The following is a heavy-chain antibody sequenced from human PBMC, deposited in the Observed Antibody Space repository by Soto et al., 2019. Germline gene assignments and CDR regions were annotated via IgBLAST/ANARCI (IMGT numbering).Heavy chain of an antibody. Sequence: GGSLRLSCAASGFTFSNYAISWVRQTPGKGLECIAYISGDSTTIYYADSVKGRFTISRDNAKNSLYLQMNSLSADDTAVYYCADPDDLWGQGTLVTVAS. J-gene: IGHJ4*02. V-gene: IGHV3-48*04. D-gene: IGHD1-1*01. CDR3: ADPDDL. CDR1: GFTFSNYA. CDR2: ISGDSTTI.